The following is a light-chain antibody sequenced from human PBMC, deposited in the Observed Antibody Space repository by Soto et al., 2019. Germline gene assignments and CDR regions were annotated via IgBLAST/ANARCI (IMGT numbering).Light chain of an antibody. J-gene: IGKJ1*01. Sequence: AIQMTQSPTSLSASVGDRVTITCRASQGITSDLNWYQQKPGKAPKLLIYAASSLQSGVPSRFSGSGSGTDFTLTISSLQPDDFATYYCLQDYNYPRTFGKGTKIEVK. CDR1: QGITSD. CDR3: LQDYNYPRT. V-gene: IGKV1-6*01. CDR2: AAS.